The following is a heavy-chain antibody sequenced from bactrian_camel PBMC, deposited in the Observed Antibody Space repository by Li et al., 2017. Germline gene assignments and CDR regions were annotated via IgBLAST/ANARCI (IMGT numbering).Heavy chain of an antibody. CDR2: IYSGGTNT. J-gene: IGHJ4*01. CDR1: GFTFSSYY. D-gene: IGHD4*01. CDR3: AAGGLELCYGASDYDELGLHY. Sequence: HVQLVESGGGLVQPGGSLRLSCAASGFTFSSYYMSWVGLAPGKRLEWVSSIYSGGTNTNYADSMKGRFTISRDNAKNTVYLQMNNLKPEDTGMYYCAAGGLELCYGASDYDELGLHYYGQGTQVTVS. V-gene: IGHV3-2*01.